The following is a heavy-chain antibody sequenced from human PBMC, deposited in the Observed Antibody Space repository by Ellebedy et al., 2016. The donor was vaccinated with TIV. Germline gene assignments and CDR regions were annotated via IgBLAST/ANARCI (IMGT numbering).Heavy chain of an antibody. CDR3: AAAAGAGDDAFDI. Sequence: ETLSLTXAASGFTFSRYSMNWVRQAPGKGLEWVSYISSSSSTIYYADSVKGRFTISRDKAKNSLYLQMNSLRAEDTAVYYCAAAAGAGDDAFDIWGQGTMVTVSS. CDR1: GFTFSRYS. CDR2: ISSSSSTI. V-gene: IGHV3-48*01. J-gene: IGHJ3*02. D-gene: IGHD6-13*01.